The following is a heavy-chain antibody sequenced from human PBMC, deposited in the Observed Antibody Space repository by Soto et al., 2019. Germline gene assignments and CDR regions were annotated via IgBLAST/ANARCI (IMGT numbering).Heavy chain of an antibody. CDR3: ARRLGGGGDYFYGMDV. D-gene: IGHD3-10*01. V-gene: IGHV1-2*02. Sequence: QVQLVQSGAEVKKPGASVKVSCKTSGYTFNEYYIHWMRQVPGQGPEWMGWINPNSGGTKYAKKFQGVITTTSDTSTSTGFRERRRLRSDDTAVYYCARRLGGGGDYFYGMDVWGQGTAVTVSS. CDR2: INPNSGGT. CDR1: GYTFNEYY. J-gene: IGHJ6*02.